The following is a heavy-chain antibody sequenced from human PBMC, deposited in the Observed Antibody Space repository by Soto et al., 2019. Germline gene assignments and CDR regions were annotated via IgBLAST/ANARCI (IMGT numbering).Heavy chain of an antibody. D-gene: IGHD6-13*01. V-gene: IGHV4-4*02. J-gene: IGHJ4*02. CDR2: SHQSGNT. Sequence: QVQLQESGPGLVKPSGTLSLTCAVSGVSISSHDWWTWVHQPPGKGLEWIGESHQSGNTNYNSSLESRVTISVDKSKNQFSLKLTSVTVADTAVYYCATRDSSRFYWGQGTLVTASS. CDR1: GVSISSHDW. CDR3: ATRDSSRFY.